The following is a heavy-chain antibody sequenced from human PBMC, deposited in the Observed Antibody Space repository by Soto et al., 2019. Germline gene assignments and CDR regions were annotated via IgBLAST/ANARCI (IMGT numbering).Heavy chain of an antibody. J-gene: IGHJ6*01. CDR3: ARGSLRWQNREDYGMDV. D-gene: IGHD3-16*01. Sequence: QVQLVESGGGVVQPGRSLRLSCAASGFTFSSYAMHWVRQAPGKGLERVAVISHDGSNKYYADSVKGRFTISRDNSKNTQYQQINRVISADTAVYYCARGSLRWQNREDYGMDVCGQGTTVTVSA. CDR2: ISHDGSNK. CDR1: GFTFSSYA. V-gene: IGHV3-30-3*01.